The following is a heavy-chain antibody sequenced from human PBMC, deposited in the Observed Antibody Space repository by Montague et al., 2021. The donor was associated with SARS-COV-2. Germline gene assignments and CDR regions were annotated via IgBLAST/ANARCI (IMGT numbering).Heavy chain of an antibody. CDR2: IYHSGGT. V-gene: IGHV4-38-2*02. CDR3: AKVAGSHDTFDI. J-gene: IGHJ3*02. CDR1: GYSISTGYY. Sequence: SETLSLTCTVSGYSISTGYYWGWIRQPPGKGLEWIGTIYHSGGTYFNPSRKSRVTISVDTSKNQFSLNLSSVTAADTAVYYCAKVAGSHDTFDIWGRGTMVTVSS. D-gene: IGHD6-19*01.